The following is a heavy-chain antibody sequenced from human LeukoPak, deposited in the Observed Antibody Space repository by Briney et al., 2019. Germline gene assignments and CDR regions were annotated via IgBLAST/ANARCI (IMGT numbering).Heavy chain of an antibody. CDR1: GFTFSNYW. V-gene: IGHV3-74*01. CDR2: ICGDVSTT. CDR3: ARGLYTAMES. D-gene: IGHD5-18*01. Sequence: GGSLRLSCAASGFTFSNYWMHWVRQAPGKGLLWVSRICGDVSTTTYADSVKGRFTISRDNAKNTLYLQMNSLRAEDTAVYYCARGLYTAMESWGQGTLVTVSS. J-gene: IGHJ5*02.